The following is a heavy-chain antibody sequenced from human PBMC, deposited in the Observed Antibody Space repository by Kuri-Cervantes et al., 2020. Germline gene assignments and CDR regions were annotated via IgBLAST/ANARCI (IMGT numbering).Heavy chain of an antibody. V-gene: IGHV4-59*01. J-gene: IGHJ3*02. D-gene: IGHD4/OR15-4a*01. CDR1: GGSISSYY. CDR2: IYYSGST. Sequence: SETLSLTCTVSGGSISSYYWSWIRQPPGKGLEWIGYIYYSGSTNYNPSLKSRVTISVDTSKNQFSLKLSSVTAADTAVYYRARDLTDLAAHYDAFDIWGQGTMVTVSS. CDR3: ARDLTDLAAHYDAFDI.